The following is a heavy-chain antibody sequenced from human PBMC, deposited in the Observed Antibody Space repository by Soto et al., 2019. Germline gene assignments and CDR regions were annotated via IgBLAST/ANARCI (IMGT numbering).Heavy chain of an antibody. CDR2: ISSTTNYI. J-gene: IGHJ4*02. CDR3: ARESEDLTSNFDYWGGSHFDY. V-gene: IGHV3-21*06. D-gene: IGHD3-9*01. CDR1: GFTFTRYS. Sequence: GGSLRLSCAASGFTFTRYSMNWVRQAPGKGLEWVSSISSTTNYIYYGDSMKGRFTISRDNGKNSLYLEIHSLRAEDTAVYYCARESEDLTSNFDYWGGSHFDYWGQGTPVPSPQ.